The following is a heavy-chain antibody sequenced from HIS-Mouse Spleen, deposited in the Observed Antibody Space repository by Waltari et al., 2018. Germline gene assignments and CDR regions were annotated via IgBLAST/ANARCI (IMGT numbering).Heavy chain of an antibody. D-gene: IGHD6-13*01. J-gene: IGHJ2*01. Sequence: QLQLQESGPGLVQPSETLSLTCTVSGGSISSSSYYWGWIRQPPGKGLEWIGSIYYSGSTYYNPSLKSRVTISVDTSKNQFSLKLSSVTAADTAVYYCAREIQYSSSWYDWYFDLWGRGTLVTVSS. CDR3: AREIQYSSSWYDWYFDL. V-gene: IGHV4-39*07. CDR1: GGSISSSSYY. CDR2: IYYSGST.